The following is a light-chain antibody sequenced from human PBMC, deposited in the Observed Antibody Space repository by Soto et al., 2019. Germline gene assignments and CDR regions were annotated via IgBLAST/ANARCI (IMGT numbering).Light chain of an antibody. J-gene: IGLJ2*01. CDR2: EVN. CDR1: SSDVGGYYT. V-gene: IGLV2-8*01. Sequence: QSALTQPPSASGSPGQSVTISCTGSSSDVGGYYTVSWYKHHPGKAPKLIIYEVNKRPSGVPDRFSASNSDNTASLTVSGLQDDDEADYYCSSYAGINNLVFGGGTKLTVL. CDR3: SSYAGINNLV.